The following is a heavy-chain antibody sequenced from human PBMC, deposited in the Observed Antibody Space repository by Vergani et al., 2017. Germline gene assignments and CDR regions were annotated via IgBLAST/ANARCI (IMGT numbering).Heavy chain of an antibody. Sequence: QVQLQESGPGLVKPSETLSPTCTVPGGPISSYYWSWIRQPPGKGLEWIGYIYYSGSTNYNPSLKSRVTISVDTSKNQFSLKLSSVTAADTAVYYCARGIGSSSWYGLDFDYWGQGTLVTVSS. CDR1: GGPISSYY. CDR2: IYYSGST. D-gene: IGHD6-13*01. V-gene: IGHV4-59*01. CDR3: ARGIGSSSWYGLDFDY. J-gene: IGHJ4*02.